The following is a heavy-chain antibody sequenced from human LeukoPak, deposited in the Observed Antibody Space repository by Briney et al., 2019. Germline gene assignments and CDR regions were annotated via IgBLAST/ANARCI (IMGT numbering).Heavy chain of an antibody. D-gene: IGHD3-10*01. CDR1: GFTVSSNY. Sequence: GGSLRPSCAASGFTVSSNYMSWVRQAPGKGLEWGSVIYSGGSTYYADSVKGRFTISRDNSKNTLYLQMNSLRAEDTAVYYCARSRGYYFDYWGQGTLVTVSS. CDR2: IYSGGST. V-gene: IGHV3-53*01. J-gene: IGHJ4*02. CDR3: ARSRGYYFDY.